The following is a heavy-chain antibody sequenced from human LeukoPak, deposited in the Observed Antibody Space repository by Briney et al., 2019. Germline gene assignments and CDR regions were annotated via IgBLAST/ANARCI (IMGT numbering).Heavy chain of an antibody. D-gene: IGHD4-17*01. CDR3: AQFPGEGY. J-gene: IGHJ4*02. CDR1: GFTLSSSY. CDR2: IYSGGNT. Sequence: PGGSLRLSCAASGFTLSSSYMTWVRQAPGKGLEWLSVIYSGGNTYYADSVEGRFSVSRDNSQNTLYLQMNSLRAEDTAVYYCAQFPGEGYWGQGTRVTVSS. V-gene: IGHV3-53*05.